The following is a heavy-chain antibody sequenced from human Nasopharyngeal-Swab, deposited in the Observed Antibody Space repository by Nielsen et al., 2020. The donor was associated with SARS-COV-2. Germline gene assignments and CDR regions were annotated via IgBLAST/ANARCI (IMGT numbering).Heavy chain of an antibody. D-gene: IGHD6-13*01. CDR1: GFTFSSYS. CDR3: ARDGYSSSWTLFAEYFQH. Sequence: GESLKISCAASGFTFSSYSMNWVRQAPGKGLEWVSYISSSSSSTIYYADSVKGRFTISRDNAKNSLYLQMNSLRAEDTAVYYCARDGYSSSWTLFAEYFQHWGQGTLVTVSS. J-gene: IGHJ1*01. V-gene: IGHV3-48*04. CDR2: ISSSSSSTI.